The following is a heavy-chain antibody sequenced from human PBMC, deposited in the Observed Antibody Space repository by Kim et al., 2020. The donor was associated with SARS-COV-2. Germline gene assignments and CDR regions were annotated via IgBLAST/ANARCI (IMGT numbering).Heavy chain of an antibody. CDR3: AKDGSWVDWNDVANWYFDL. V-gene: IGHV3-23*01. CDR2: ISGSGGST. Sequence: GGSLRLSCAASGFTFSSYAMSWVRQAPGKGLEWVSAISGSGGSTYYADSVKGRFTISRDNSKNTLYLQMNSLRAEDTAVYYCAKDGSWVDWNDVANWYFDLWGPGTLVSVSS. J-gene: IGHJ2*01. CDR1: GFTFSSYA. D-gene: IGHD1-1*01.